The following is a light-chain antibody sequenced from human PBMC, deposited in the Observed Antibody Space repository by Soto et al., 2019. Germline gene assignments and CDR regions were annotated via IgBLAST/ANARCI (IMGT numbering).Light chain of an antibody. CDR3: QQYGSSPWT. V-gene: IGKV3-20*01. CDR2: GAS. CDR1: QSVSTN. J-gene: IGKJ1*01. Sequence: EIVMTQSPATLSVSPGASATLSCRASQSVSTNLAWYQQKPGQVPRVLIYGASSRATGIPDRFSGSGSGTDFTLTISRLEPEDFAVYYCQQYGSSPWTFGQGTKVDIK.